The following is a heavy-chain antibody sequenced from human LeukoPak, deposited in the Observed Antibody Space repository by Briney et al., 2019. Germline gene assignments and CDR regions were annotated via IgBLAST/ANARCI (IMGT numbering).Heavy chain of an antibody. J-gene: IGHJ4*02. CDR3: ARHSWYQLPKRSYYFDY. CDR1: GGSISSYY. V-gene: IGHV4-59*08. CDR2: IYYSGST. Sequence: PSETLSLTCTVSGGSISSYYWSWIRQPPGKGLEWIGYIYYSGSTNYNPSLKSRVTISVDTSKNQFSLKLSSVTAADTAVYYCARHSWYQLPKRSYYFDYWGQGTLVTVSS. D-gene: IGHD2-2*01.